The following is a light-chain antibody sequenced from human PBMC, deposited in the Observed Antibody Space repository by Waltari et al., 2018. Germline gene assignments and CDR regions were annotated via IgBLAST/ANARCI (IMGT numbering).Light chain of an antibody. Sequence: EVVLTQSPATLSLSPGERATLSCRASQSVTSYLVWYQQKADQAPTLLIYDASKRATGIPARFSGSGSGTDFTLTISSLEPEDFAIYYCQQRGDWPITFGQGSRLETK. CDR3: QQRGDWPIT. CDR2: DAS. J-gene: IGKJ5*01. V-gene: IGKV3-11*01. CDR1: QSVTSY.